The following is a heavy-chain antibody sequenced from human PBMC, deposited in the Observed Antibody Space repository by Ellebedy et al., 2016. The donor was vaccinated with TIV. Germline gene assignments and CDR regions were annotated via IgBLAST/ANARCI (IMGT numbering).Heavy chain of an antibody. Sequence: ASVKVSCKASGYTFTSYAMHWVRQAPGQSGAPGQRLEWMGWISAYNGNTNYAQKLQGRVTMTTDTSTSTDYMELSSLRSEDTAVYYCARGSQGSGYYGMDVWGQGTTVTVSS. J-gene: IGHJ6*02. CDR3: ARGSQGSGYYGMDV. CDR1: GYTFTSYA. D-gene: IGHD3-3*01. CDR2: ISAYNGNT. V-gene: IGHV1-18*01.